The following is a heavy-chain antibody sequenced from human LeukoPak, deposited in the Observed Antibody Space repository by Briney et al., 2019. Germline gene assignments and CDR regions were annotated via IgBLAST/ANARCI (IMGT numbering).Heavy chain of an antibody. CDR1: GFTFSDYW. CDR2: IKQDGSEK. D-gene: IGHD1-26*01. CDR3: ARDGTSIVGSLDY. J-gene: IGHJ4*02. V-gene: IGHV3-7*05. Sequence: GGSLGLSCAASGFTFSDYWMNWVRQAPGKGLEWVASIKQDGSEKYYVDSVKGRFTISRDNAKNSLYLQMNSLRAEDTAVYYCARDGTSIVGSLDYWGQGTLVTVSS.